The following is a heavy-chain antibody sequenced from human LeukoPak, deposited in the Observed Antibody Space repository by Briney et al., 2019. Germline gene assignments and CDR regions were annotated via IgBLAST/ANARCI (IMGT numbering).Heavy chain of an antibody. CDR1: GFTFRSYA. V-gene: IGHV3-23*01. Sequence: GGSLRLSCAASGFTFRSYAMNWVRQAPGKGLEWVSAISGTGDSPHYADSVKGRFTISRDNSKNTLYLQMNSLRAEDTAFYYCAKHIGWFDPWGQGTLVTVSS. CDR3: AKHIGWFDP. J-gene: IGHJ5*02. CDR2: ISGTGDSP.